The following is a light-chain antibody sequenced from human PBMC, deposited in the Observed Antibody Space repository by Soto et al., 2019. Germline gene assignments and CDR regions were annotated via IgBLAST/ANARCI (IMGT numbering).Light chain of an antibody. CDR3: QQRSNWPWT. CDR1: QSVSNY. J-gene: IGKJ1*01. CDR2: AAS. Sequence: EIVLTQPPATLSFSPGERATLSCRASQSVSNYLAWYQQKPGQAPRLLIYAASDRATGIPARFSGSGSGTDFTLTISSLEPEDFAVYYCQQRSNWPWTFGQGTKVDIK. V-gene: IGKV3-11*01.